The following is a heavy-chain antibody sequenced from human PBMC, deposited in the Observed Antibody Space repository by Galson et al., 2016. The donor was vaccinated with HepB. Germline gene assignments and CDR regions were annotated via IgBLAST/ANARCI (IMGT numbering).Heavy chain of an antibody. D-gene: IGHD3-10*01. CDR3: VRVHDVTLNHLLGAPDV. J-gene: IGHJ6*02. V-gene: IGHV3-23*01. Sequence: SLRLSCAASGFTLTTYAMSWVRQTPGKGLEWVSGINGGGGSTYVANSVKGRFTISRDISKSALYLQMNSLRGEDAGVYYCVRVHDVTLNHLLGAPDVWGQGTTVAVSS. CDR2: INGGGGST. CDR1: GFTLTTYA.